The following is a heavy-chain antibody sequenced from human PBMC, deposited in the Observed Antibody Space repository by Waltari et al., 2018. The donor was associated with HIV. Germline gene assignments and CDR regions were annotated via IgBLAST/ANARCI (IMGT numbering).Heavy chain of an antibody. V-gene: IGHV3-21*01. J-gene: IGHJ4*02. CDR1: GFIFSNFT. CDR3: TRDGDPN. Sequence: EVLLVQSGGGLVKPGGSLRLSCDGSGFIFSNFTMNGIRQVPGRGLEWVSSISTLGRTYYADSMKGRFTISRDNAKKSLYLQMNSLRAEDTAIYYCTRDGDPNWGQGTLVTVSS. CDR2: ISTLGRT.